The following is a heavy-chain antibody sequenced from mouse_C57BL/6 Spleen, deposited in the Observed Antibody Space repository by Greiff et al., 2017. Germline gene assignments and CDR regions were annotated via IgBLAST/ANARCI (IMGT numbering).Heavy chain of an antibody. J-gene: IGHJ2*01. CDR1: GFSLTSYG. D-gene: IGHD2-4*01. CDR2: IWRGGST. V-gene: IGHV2-5*01. CDR3: AKSGDYDQNYWDY. Sequence: QVQLQQSGPGLVQPSQCLSITCTVSGFSLTSYGVHWVRQYPGKGLEWLGVIWRGGSTDYNAAFMSRLGITTDNSKSPVFLKMNSLQADDTAIYYCAKSGDYDQNYWDYWGQGTTLTVSS.